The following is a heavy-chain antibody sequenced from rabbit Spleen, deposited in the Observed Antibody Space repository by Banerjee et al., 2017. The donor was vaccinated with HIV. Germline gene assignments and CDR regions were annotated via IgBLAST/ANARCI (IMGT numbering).Heavy chain of an antibody. CDR3: ARDVIAVISWKINL. Sequence: EQLEESGGGLVKPEGSLTLTCKASGVSFSGKEEMCWVRQAPGKGLEWLGCINTVTVTNVSARWARGQCSSNTASPTPVSLPTTGTAAAATATFFCARDVIAVISWKINLWGPGTLFTV. D-gene: IGHD8-1*01. V-gene: IGHV1S45*01. CDR2: INTVTVTN. J-gene: IGHJ6*01. CDR1: GVSFSGKEE.